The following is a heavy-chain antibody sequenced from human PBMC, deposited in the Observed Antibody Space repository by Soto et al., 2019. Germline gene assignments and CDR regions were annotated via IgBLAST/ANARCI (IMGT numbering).Heavy chain of an antibody. CDR3: ARARGYSSGFLY. CDR1: GFTVSNNY. Sequence: GGSLRLSCAASGFTVSNNYMSWVRQAPGKGLEWVSVIYSDGSTHYADSVKGRFTISRDNSKNTLYLQMNSLRDEDTALYYCARARGYSSGFLYWGQGTLVTVSS. J-gene: IGHJ4*02. D-gene: IGHD5-18*01. V-gene: IGHV3-53*01. CDR2: IYSDGST.